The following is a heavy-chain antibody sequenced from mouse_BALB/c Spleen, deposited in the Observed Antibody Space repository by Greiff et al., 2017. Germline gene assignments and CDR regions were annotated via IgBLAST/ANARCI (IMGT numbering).Heavy chain of an antibody. CDR2: ISYSGST. J-gene: IGHJ2*01. CDR3: ARRIYGNYFDY. CDR1: GDSITSCY. D-gene: IGHD2-1*01. V-gene: IGHV3-8*02. Sequence: EVKLMESGPSLVKPSQTLSLSCSVTGDSITSCYWNWVRKFPGKKLEYMGYISYSGSTYYNPSLKSRISITRDTSKNQYYLQLNSVTTEDTATYYCARRIYGNYFDYWGQGTTLTVSS.